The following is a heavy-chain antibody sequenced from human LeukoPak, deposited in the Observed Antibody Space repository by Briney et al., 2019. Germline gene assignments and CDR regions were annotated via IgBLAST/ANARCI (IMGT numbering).Heavy chain of an antibody. D-gene: IGHD3-3*01. CDR3: ARGGSFGVDRNDY. Sequence: PGGSLRLSCEASGFIFSSYEMNWVRQAPGKGLEWVSFISSSGRTMYYADSVKGRFTVSRDNAKNSVSLQMNSLRVEDTAVYYCARGGSFGVDRNDYWGQGTLVTVSS. V-gene: IGHV3-48*03. CDR1: GFIFSSYE. J-gene: IGHJ4*02. CDR2: ISSSGRTM.